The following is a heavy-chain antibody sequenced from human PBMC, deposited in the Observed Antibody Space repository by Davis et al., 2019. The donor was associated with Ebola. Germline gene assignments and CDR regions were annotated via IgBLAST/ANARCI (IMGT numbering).Heavy chain of an antibody. CDR1: GFIFSSYA. V-gene: IGHV3-23*01. CDR3: AKVHPPTTVTTGWFDP. J-gene: IGHJ5*02. Sequence: PGGSLRLSSAASGFIFSSYAMSWVRQAPGKGLGWVSSISVRSITYHADSVKGRFTISRDNSKNTLYLQMNSLRAEDTAVYYCAKVHPPTTVTTGWFDPWGQGTLVTVSS. CDR2: ISVRSIT. D-gene: IGHD4-17*01.